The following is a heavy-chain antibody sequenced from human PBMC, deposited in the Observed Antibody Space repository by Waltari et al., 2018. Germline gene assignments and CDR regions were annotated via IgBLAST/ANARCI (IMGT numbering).Heavy chain of an antibody. CDR2: IXGSGGXT. CDR1: VFTFSSFA. CDR3: XIGGTRDSGFDX. J-gene: IGHJ4*02. V-gene: IGHV3-23*01. Sequence: EVXLXESGXGLVQPGGSXRLSCAASVFTFSSFAMGWVGTAPGKGLEXVSAIXGSGGXTYYADSVKGXFTISRDNSKNTLYLQMXSLRAEDTXVXYCXIGGTRDSGFDXWGQGTLVTVSS. D-gene: IGHD1-7*01.